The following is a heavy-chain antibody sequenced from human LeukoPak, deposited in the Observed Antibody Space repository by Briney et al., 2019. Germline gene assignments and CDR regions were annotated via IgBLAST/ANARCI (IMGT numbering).Heavy chain of an antibody. Sequence: ASVKVSCKASGYTFTSYGISWVRQAPGQGLEWMGWINPNSGGTNYAQKFQGRVTMTRDTSISTAYMELSRLRSDDTAVYYCARERRITMVRGALDYWGQGTLVTVSS. CDR2: INPNSGGT. V-gene: IGHV1-2*02. J-gene: IGHJ4*02. D-gene: IGHD3-10*01. CDR1: GYTFTSYG. CDR3: ARERRITMVRGALDY.